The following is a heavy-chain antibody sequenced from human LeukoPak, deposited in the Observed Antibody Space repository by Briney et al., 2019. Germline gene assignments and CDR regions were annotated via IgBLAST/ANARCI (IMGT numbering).Heavy chain of an antibody. CDR2: ISGSGST. V-gene: IGHV3-23*01. Sequence: GGSLRLSCAASGFTFSSYAMSWVRQAPGKGLEWVSAISGSGSTYYADSVKGRFTISRDNSKNTLDLQMNSLRAEDTAVYYCAQDQRGSGNYGWFDPWGQGTQVTVSS. D-gene: IGHD3-10*01. J-gene: IGHJ5*02. CDR3: AQDQRGSGNYGWFDP. CDR1: GFTFSSYA.